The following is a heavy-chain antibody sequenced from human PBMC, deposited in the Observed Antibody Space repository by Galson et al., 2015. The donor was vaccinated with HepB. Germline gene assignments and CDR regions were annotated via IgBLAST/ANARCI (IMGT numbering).Heavy chain of an antibody. CDR3: ATDGLYDFWSGWRESNWFDP. J-gene: IGHJ5*02. Sequence: SVKVSCKVSGYTLTELSMHWVRQAPGKGLEWMGGFDPEDGETIYAQKFQGRVTMTEDTSTDTAYMELSSLRSEDTAVYYCATDGLYDFWSGWRESNWFDPWGQGTLVTVSS. CDR2: FDPEDGET. V-gene: IGHV1-24*01. D-gene: IGHD3-3*01. CDR1: GYTLTELS.